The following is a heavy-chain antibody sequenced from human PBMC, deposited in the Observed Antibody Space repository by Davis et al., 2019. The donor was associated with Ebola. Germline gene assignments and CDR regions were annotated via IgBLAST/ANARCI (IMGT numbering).Heavy chain of an antibody. CDR1: GYTFTGYY. CDR3: ARRKLEPTPYYYYGMDV. V-gene: IGHV1-2*02. Sequence: ASVKVSCKASGYTFTGYYMHWVRQAPGQGLEWMGWINPNSGGTNYAQKFQGRVTMTRDTSISTAYMELSRLRSDDTAVYYCARRKLEPTPYYYYGMDVWGQGTTVTVSS. J-gene: IGHJ6*02. D-gene: IGHD1-1*01. CDR2: INPNSGGT.